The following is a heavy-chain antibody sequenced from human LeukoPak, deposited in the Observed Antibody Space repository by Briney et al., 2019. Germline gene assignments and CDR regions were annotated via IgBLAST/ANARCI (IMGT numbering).Heavy chain of an antibody. CDR3: ARPNVDTAMAELYWFFDV. J-gene: IGHJ2*01. Sequence: PSETLSLTCTVSGGSIRNNNYYWAWIRQPPGKGLEWIGSIYYSATTYYNPSLKSRVTISVDTSKNQFSLKLTSVTAADMAVYYCARPNVDTAMAELYWFFDVWGRGTLVTVSS. V-gene: IGHV4-39*01. CDR1: GGSIRNNNYY. D-gene: IGHD5-18*01. CDR2: IYYSATT.